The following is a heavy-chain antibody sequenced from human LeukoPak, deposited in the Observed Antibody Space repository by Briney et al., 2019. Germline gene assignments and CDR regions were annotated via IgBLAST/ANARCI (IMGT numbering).Heavy chain of an antibody. V-gene: IGHV4-59*01. CDR3: ARVRVYGPDYYMDV. J-gene: IGHJ6*03. Sequence: PSETLSLTCTVSGGSISSYYWSWIRQPPGKGLEWIGYIYYSGSTNYNPSLKSRVTISVDTSKNQFSLKLSSVTAADTAVYYCARVRVYGPDYYMDVWGKGTTVTVSS. CDR2: IYYSGST. D-gene: IGHD3-16*01. CDR1: GGSISSYY.